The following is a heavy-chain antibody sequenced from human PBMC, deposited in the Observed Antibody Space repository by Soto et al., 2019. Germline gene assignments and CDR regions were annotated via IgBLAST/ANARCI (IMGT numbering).Heavy chain of an antibody. D-gene: IGHD4-17*01. V-gene: IGHV4-61*01. CDR3: ARQGYGDYAH. CDR2: IHYGGST. Sequence: QVQLQESRPGLVKPSETLSLTCSVSGGSLRINNYYWSWIRQPPGKGLEWIGYIHYGGSTKYNPSLESRVTISIDTSKNQFSLNLSSVTPADTAVYYCARQGYGDYAHWGQGTLVAVSS. CDR1: GGSLRINNYY. J-gene: IGHJ4*02.